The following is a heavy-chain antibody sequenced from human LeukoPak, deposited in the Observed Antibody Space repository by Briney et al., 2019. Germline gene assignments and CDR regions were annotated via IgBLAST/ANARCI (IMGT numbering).Heavy chain of an antibody. D-gene: IGHD3-3*01. CDR3: AREGLAYDFWSGPDAFDI. CDR2: IKQDGSEK. J-gene: IGHJ3*02. Sequence: GGSLRLSCAASGFTFSSYWMSWVRQAPGKGLEWVANIKQDGSEKYYVDSVKGRFTISRDNAKNSLYLQINSLRAEDTAVYYCAREGLAYDFWSGPDAFDIWGQGTMVTVSS. CDR1: GFTFSSYW. V-gene: IGHV3-7*01.